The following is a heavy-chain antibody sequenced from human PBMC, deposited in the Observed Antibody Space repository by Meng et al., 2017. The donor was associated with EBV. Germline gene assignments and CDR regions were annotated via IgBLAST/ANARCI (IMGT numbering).Heavy chain of an antibody. D-gene: IGHD3-3*01. CDR2: INAGNGNT. Sequence: QLVQFGAEVKKPGALVNVSVRASGYTFTSYAMHWVRQAPGQRLEWMGWINAGNGNTKYSQKFQGRVTITRDTSASTAYMELSSLRSEDTAVYYCARSGATIFGVVIPTYYFDYWGQGTLVTVSS. CDR1: GYTFTSYA. CDR3: ARSGATIFGVVIPTYYFDY. V-gene: IGHV1-3*01. J-gene: IGHJ4*02.